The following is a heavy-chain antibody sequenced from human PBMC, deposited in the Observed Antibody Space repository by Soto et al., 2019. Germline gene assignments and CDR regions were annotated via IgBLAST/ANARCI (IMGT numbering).Heavy chain of an antibody. Sequence: QVQLVQSGAEVKKPGASVKVSCKVSGYTLTELSMHWVRQAPGKGLEWMGGFDPEDGETIYAQKFQGRVTMTEATSTDTADMELSSLRSEDTAVYYCATVAFAGNWFDPWGQGTLVTVSS. J-gene: IGHJ5*02. D-gene: IGHD2-21*01. CDR3: ATVAFAGNWFDP. CDR1: GYTLTELS. CDR2: FDPEDGET. V-gene: IGHV1-24*01.